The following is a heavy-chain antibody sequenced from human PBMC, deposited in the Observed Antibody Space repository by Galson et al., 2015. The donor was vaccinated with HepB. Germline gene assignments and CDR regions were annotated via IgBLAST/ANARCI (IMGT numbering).Heavy chain of an antibody. CDR2: IYPGDSDT. CDR1: GYSFTSYW. CDR3: ARTPVVPAAIPGFPDY. V-gene: IGHV5-51*03. Sequence: QSGAEVKKPGESLKISCKGSGYSFTSYWIGWVRQMPGKGLEWMGIIYPGDSDTRYSPSFQGQVTISADKSISTAYLQWSSLKASDTAMYYCARTPVVPAAIPGFPDYWGQGTLVTVSS. J-gene: IGHJ4*02. D-gene: IGHD2-2*01.